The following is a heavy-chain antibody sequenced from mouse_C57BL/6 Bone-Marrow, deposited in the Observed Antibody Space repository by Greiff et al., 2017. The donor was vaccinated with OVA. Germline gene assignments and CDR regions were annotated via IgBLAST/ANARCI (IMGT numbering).Heavy chain of an antibody. CDR1: GFSLSTFGMG. CDR3: ARESRASRNWYFDV. J-gene: IGHJ1*03. Sequence: QVQLKECGPGILQPSQTLSLTCSFSGFSLSTFGMGVGWIRQPSGKGLEWLAHIWWDDDKYYNPALKSRLTISKDTSKNQVFLKSANVDTADTATDYCARESRASRNWYFDVWGTGTTVTVSS. CDR2: IWWDDDK. V-gene: IGHV8-8*01. D-gene: IGHD1-1*01.